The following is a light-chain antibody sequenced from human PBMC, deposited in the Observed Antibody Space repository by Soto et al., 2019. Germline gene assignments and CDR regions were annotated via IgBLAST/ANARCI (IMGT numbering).Light chain of an antibody. CDR1: SSDVGGSNH. CDR3: CLYAVTFYV. CDR2: DVT. Sequence: QSALTQPASVSDSPGQSITISCTGTSSDVGGSNHVSWYQQHPGKAPKLMIYDVTNRPSGVSHRFSGSKSGSTASLIISGLQAEDEADYYCCLYAVTFYVFGTGTKLTVL. V-gene: IGLV2-14*01. J-gene: IGLJ1*01.